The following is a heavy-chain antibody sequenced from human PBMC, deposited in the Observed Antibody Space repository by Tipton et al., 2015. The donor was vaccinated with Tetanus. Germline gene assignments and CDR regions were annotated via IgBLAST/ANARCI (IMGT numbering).Heavy chain of an antibody. CDR1: GFIFSSYG. CDR2: SWYDGTDK. CDR3: AREADCSGGICFSGDFVN. J-gene: IGHJ4*02. Sequence: SLRLSCAASGFIFSSYGIHWVRQAPGKGLEWVAVSWYDGTDKYYADSVKGRFTISRDNSKNPLYLQMNSLRAEDTAVYYCAREADCSGGICFSGDFVNWGQGTQVTVSS. V-gene: IGHV3-33*01. D-gene: IGHD2-15*01.